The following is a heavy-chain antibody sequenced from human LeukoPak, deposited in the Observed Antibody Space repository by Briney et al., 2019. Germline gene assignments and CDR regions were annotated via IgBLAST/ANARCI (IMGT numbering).Heavy chain of an antibody. Sequence: TSETLSLTCTVSGGSITNYYWNWIRQPAGKGLEWIGRIHSSGGTVYNPSLKSRVTISLDTSKDQFSLKLTSVTAADTAVYLCARGFPYSSGWPYYFDSWGLGTLVTVSS. J-gene: IGHJ4*02. D-gene: IGHD6-19*01. CDR3: ARGFPYSSGWPYYFDS. V-gene: IGHV4-4*07. CDR1: GGSITNYY. CDR2: IHSSGGT.